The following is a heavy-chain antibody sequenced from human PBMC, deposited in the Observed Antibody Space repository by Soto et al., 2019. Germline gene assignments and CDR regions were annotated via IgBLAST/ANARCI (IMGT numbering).Heavy chain of an antibody. V-gene: IGHV4-31*03. J-gene: IGHJ5*02. Sequence: RSLTCTVSGGSISSGGYYWSWIRQHPGKGLEWIGYIYYSGSTYYNPSLKSRVTISVDTSKNQFSLKLSSVTAADTAVYYCARDYLDCSSTSCYNWFDPWGQGTLVTVSS. D-gene: IGHD2-2*01. CDR2: IYYSGST. CDR3: ARDYLDCSSTSCYNWFDP. CDR1: GGSISSGGYY.